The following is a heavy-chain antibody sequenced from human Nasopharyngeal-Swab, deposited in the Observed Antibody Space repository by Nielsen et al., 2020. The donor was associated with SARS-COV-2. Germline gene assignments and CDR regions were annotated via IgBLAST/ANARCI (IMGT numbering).Heavy chain of an antibody. D-gene: IGHD3-10*01. CDR3: ARASSYYGSGSYYY. Sequence: VRQAPGKGLERVAVIWYDGSNKYYADSVKGRFTISRDNSKNTLYLQMNSLRAEDTAVYYCARASSYYGSGSYYYWGQGTLVTVSS. V-gene: IGHV3-33*01. CDR2: IWYDGSNK. J-gene: IGHJ4*02.